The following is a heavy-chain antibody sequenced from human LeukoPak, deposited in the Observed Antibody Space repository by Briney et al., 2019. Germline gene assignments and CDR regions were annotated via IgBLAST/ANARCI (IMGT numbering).Heavy chain of an antibody. J-gene: IGHJ6*02. CDR1: GFTFSSYA. D-gene: IGHD3-10*01. V-gene: IGHV3-66*01. CDR3: ARRRWFGTSSGMDV. Sequence: PGGSLRLSCAASGFTFSSYAMSWVRQAPGKGLEWVSVIYSGGSTYYADSVKGRFTISRDNSKNTLYLQMNSLRAEGTAVYYCARRRWFGTSSGMDVWGQGTTVTVSS. CDR2: IYSGGST.